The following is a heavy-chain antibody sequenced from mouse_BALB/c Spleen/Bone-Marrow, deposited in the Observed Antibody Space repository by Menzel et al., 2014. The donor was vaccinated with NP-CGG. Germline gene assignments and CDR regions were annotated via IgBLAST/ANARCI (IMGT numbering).Heavy chain of an antibody. V-gene: IGHV1-84*02. Sequence: VQRVESGPELVKPGASVKISCEASGYTFTDYYINWVKQKPGQGLEWIGWIYPGSGTTKYNEKFKGKATLTVDTSSSTAYMQLSSLTSEDTAVYFCARDHGYVDVMDCWGQGTSVTVSS. CDR2: IYPGSGTT. D-gene: IGHD1-2*01. CDR3: ARDHGYVDVMDC. J-gene: IGHJ4*01. CDR1: GYTFTDYY.